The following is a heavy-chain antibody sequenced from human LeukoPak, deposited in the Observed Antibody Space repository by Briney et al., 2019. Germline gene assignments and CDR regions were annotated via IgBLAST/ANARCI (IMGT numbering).Heavy chain of an antibody. Sequence: SETLSLTCTVSGGSISSHYWSWIRQPPGKGLEWIGYIYYSGSTNYNPSLKSRVTISVDTSKNQFPLKLSSVTAADTAVYYCARVPGLGATGPFDYWGQGTLVTVSS. CDR1: GGSISSHY. CDR3: ARVPGLGATGPFDY. CDR2: IYYSGST. V-gene: IGHV4-59*11. D-gene: IGHD1-14*01. J-gene: IGHJ4*02.